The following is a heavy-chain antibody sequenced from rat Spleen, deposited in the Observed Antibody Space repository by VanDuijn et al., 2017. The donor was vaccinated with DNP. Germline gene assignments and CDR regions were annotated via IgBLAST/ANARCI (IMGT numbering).Heavy chain of an antibody. CDR2: IWSGGST. Sequence: QMQLKESGPGLVQPSQTLSLTCTVSGFLLTTYHVHWVLQPPGKGLEWVGAIWSGGSTDYNSALKSRLSISRDTSKSQVFLKMNSLQTEDTAIYFCTSSLFRGSGAYWGQGTLVTVSS. CDR3: TSSLFRGSGAY. CDR1: GFLLTTYH. D-gene: IGHD4-3*01. J-gene: IGHJ3*01. V-gene: IGHV2-1*01.